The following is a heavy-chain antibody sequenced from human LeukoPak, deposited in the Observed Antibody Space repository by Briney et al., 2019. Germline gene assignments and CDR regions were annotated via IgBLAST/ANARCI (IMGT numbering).Heavy chain of an antibody. D-gene: IGHD3-10*01. V-gene: IGHV3-7*01. CDR1: GFTFTTYW. CDR3: AKVAKYYYGSETYYFFEH. J-gene: IGHJ4*02. Sequence: GGSLRPSCAASGFTFTTYWMSWVRQAPGKGLEWVANINQDGTEKYYVDSVKGRFTISRDDAKRSLYLQMNSLRVEDTAVYYCAKVAKYYYGSETYYFFEHWGQGTPVTASS. CDR2: INQDGTEK.